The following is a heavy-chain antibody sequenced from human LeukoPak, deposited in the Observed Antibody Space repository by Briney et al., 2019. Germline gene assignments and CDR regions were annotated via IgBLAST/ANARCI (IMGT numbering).Heavy chain of an antibody. D-gene: IGHD1-14*01. CDR2: ISAYDAKT. CDR3: ARDSRSPGPVFSDY. CDR1: GYTFVRHG. V-gene: IGHV1-18*01. J-gene: IGHJ4*02. Sequence: ASVKVSCKASGYTFVRHGVNWVRQAPGQGLEWMGWISAYDAKTHYAERLQGRVTMNRDISASTVYMELRSLTSDDTAVYYCARDSRSPGPVFSDYWGQGTLVTVSS.